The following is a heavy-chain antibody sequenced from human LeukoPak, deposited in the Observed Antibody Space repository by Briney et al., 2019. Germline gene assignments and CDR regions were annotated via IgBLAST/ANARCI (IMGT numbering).Heavy chain of an antibody. CDR3: ASGPRSWFDAFDI. CDR2: IYYSGST. D-gene: IGHD6-13*01. CDR1: GGSISSYY. Sequence: SGTLSLTCTVSGGSISSYYWSWIRQPPGKGLEWIGYIYYSGSTNYNPSLKSRVTISVDTSKNQFSLKLSSVTAADTAVYYCASGPRSWFDAFDIWGQGTMVTVSS. J-gene: IGHJ3*02. V-gene: IGHV4-59*01.